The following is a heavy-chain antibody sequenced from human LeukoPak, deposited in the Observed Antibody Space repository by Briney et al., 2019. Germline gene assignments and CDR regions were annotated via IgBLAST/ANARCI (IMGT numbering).Heavy chain of an antibody. CDR3: ARSHITMVRGVIQYYYYMDV. CDR2: ISSSSSYI. Sequence: GGSLRLSCAASGFTFSSYSMSWVRQAPGKGLEWVSSISSSSSYIYYADSVKGRFTISRDNAKNSLYLQMNSLRAEDTAVYYCARSHITMVRGVIQYYYYMDVWGKGTTVTVSS. J-gene: IGHJ6*03. V-gene: IGHV3-21*01. D-gene: IGHD3-10*01. CDR1: GFTFSSYS.